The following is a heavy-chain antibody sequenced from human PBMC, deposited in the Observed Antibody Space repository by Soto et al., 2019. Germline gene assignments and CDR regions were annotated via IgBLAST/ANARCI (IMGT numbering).Heavy chain of an antibody. CDR3: ASVTVENQHWGFGH. CDR1: GGFFRGCY. J-gene: IGHJ5*02. Sequence: NLSHRCGVYGGFFRGCYWSGIRQPPGKGLEWIGEINHSGSTNYNPSLKSRVTISVDTSKNQFSLKLSSVTAADTAIYYCASVTVENQHWGFGHSGQGTLVTVS. V-gene: IGHV4-34*01. D-gene: IGHD7-27*01. CDR2: INHSGST.